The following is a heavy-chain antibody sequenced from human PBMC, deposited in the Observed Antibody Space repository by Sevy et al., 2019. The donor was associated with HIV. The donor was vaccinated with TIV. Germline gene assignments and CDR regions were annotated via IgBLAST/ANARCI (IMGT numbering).Heavy chain of an antibody. CDR3: GRDTSYSTSN. CDR2: INSDGTTT. Sequence: GGSLRLSCAASGFTFSSTWMHWVRQAPGKGLVWVAYINSDGTTTTYADSVKGRFTISRDNAKNTVHLKMENLRAQDTAVYYCGRDTSYSTSNWGQGTLVTVSS. CDR1: GFTFSSTW. D-gene: IGHD4-4*01. J-gene: IGHJ4*02. V-gene: IGHV3-74*01.